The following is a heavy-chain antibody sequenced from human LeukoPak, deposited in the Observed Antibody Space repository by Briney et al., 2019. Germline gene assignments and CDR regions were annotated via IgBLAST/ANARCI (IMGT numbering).Heavy chain of an antibody. CDR1: GFTFSSYS. CDR2: ISGGSSFI. Sequence: GGSLRLSWAVSGFTFSSYSMHWVRQAPGKGLEWVSSISGGSSFIFYADSVKGRFTISRDNAKNSLYLQLNSLRAEDTAVYYCARDYYYDSSGPDAFDVWGQGTMVTVSS. V-gene: IGHV3-21*01. J-gene: IGHJ3*01. D-gene: IGHD3-22*01. CDR3: ARDYYYDSSGPDAFDV.